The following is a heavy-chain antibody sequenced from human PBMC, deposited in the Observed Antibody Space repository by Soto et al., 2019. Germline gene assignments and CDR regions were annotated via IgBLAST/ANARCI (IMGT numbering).Heavy chain of an antibody. J-gene: IGHJ4*02. Sequence: QFHLVQSGAEVKKPGASVKVSCKGSGYAFTTYGITWVRQAHGQGLEWMGWISAHNGNTNYALKLQGRVTVTKDISTSGAYMELMNLSSYDTAVYYCARGRYREYRGQGALVTVSS. D-gene: IGHD1-1*01. CDR2: ISAHNGNT. CDR1: GYAFTTYG. CDR3: ARGRYREY. V-gene: IGHV1-18*01.